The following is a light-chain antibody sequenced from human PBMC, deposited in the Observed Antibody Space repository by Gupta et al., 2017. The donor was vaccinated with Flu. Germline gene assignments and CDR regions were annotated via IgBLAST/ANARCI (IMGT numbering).Light chain of an antibody. V-gene: IGKV1-39*01. CDR2: AAS. J-gene: IGKJ2*02. Sequence: DIQLTQFPPSLSASVGDRVTITCRASQAISGHLNWYQHKPGKAPKLLIYAASTLHRGVPSRFSGSGSGTDFTLTISSLQPEDFATYYCQQSYSSWWTFGQGTKLEIK. CDR3: QQSYSSWWT. CDR1: QAISGH.